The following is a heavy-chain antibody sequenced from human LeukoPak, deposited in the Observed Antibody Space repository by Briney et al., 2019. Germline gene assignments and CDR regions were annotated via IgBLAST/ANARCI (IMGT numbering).Heavy chain of an antibody. CDR2: IHSSGNT. J-gene: IGHJ5*02. V-gene: IGHV4-39*07. CDR1: GGSVSDSSFY. Sequence: PSETLSLTCTVSGGSVSDSSFYWGWIRQPPGKGLEWIGSIHSSGNTKYAPSLNSRVTLSVDTSKNQFSLKLSSVTAADTAVYYCARGRGGGGSSNNWLDPWGQGSLVIVSS. CDR3: ARGRGGGGSSNNWLDP. D-gene: IGHD2-15*01.